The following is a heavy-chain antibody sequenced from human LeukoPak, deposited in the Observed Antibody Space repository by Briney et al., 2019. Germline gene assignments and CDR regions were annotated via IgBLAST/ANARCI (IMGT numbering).Heavy chain of an antibody. D-gene: IGHD3-3*01. Sequence: ASVKVSCKASGYTFTSYDINWVRQATGRGLEWMGWMNPNSGNTGYAQKFQGRVTITRNTSISTAYMELSSLRSEDTAVYYCARAPSATENFWSGYGVSYFDYWGQGTLVTVSS. CDR3: ARAPSATENFWSGYGVSYFDY. CDR2: MNPNSGNT. V-gene: IGHV1-8*03. J-gene: IGHJ4*02. CDR1: GYTFTSYD.